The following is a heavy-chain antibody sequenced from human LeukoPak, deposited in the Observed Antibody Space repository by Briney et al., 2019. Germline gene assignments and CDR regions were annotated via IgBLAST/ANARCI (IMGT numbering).Heavy chain of an antibody. CDR2: IIPIFGTA. V-gene: IGHV1-69*13. CDR1: GYTFTDHY. D-gene: IGHD6-6*01. J-gene: IGHJ4*02. CDR3: ARGVSYYFDY. Sequence: SVKVSCKALGYTFTDHYFHWLRQAPGQGLEWMGGIIPIFGTANYAQKFQGRVTITADESTSTAYMELSSLRSEDTAVYYCARGVSYYFDYWGQGTLVTVSS.